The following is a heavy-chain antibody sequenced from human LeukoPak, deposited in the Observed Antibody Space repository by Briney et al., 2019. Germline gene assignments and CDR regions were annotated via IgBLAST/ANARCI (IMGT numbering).Heavy chain of an antibody. CDR3: ARDGTGVYNLVQY. D-gene: IGHD5-24*01. V-gene: IGHV1-2*02. J-gene: IGHJ4*02. Sequence: GASVKVSCKASGYAFTGYYMHWVRQAPGQGLEWMGWINPTSGGTTYAQKFQGSVTMTRDTSISTAYMELSRLRSDDTAVYYCARDGTGVYNLVQYWGQGTLVTVSS. CDR1: GYAFTGYY. CDR2: INPTSGGT.